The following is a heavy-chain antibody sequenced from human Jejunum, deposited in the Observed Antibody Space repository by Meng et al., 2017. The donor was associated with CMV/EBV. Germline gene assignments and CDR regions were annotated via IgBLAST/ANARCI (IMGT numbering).Heavy chain of an antibody. CDR1: GFTFSNYD. J-gene: IGHJ4*02. D-gene: IGHD3-10*01. Sequence: EGQLLECGGGLVEPGGSLITSCAASGFTFSNYDMTWARQAPGKGLEWVSGILGDGSRVHYADSVRGRFTISRDNSKNTVYLQMNSLTVDDTAIYYCASHAFGMAKGWGQGALVTVSS. V-gene: IGHV3-23*01. CDR3: ASHAFGMAKG. CDR2: ILGDGSRV.